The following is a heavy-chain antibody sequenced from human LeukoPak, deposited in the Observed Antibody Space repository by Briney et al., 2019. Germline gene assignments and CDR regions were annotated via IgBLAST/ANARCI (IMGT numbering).Heavy chain of an antibody. CDR2: IYHSGST. CDR1: GGPISSSSYY. CDR3: TRDRVAAAVPDY. V-gene: IGHV4-39*02. D-gene: IGHD6-13*01. J-gene: IGHJ4*02. Sequence: SETLSLTCTVSGGPISSSSYYWGWIRQPPGKGLEWIGSIYHSGSTYYNPSLKSRVTISVDTSKNHFSLKLSSVTAADTALYYCTRDRVAAAVPDYWGQGTLVIVSS.